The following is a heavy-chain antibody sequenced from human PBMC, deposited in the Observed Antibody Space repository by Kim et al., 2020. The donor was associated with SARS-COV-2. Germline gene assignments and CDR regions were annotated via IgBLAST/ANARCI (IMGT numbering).Heavy chain of an antibody. CDR3: ARVGENCSSTSCYRNY. CDR1: GGSISSSSYY. Sequence: SETLSLTCTVSGGSISSSSYYWGWIRQPPGKGLEWIGSICYSGSTYYNPSLKSRVTISVDTSKNQFSLKLSSVTAADTAVYYCARVGENCSSTSCYRNY. V-gene: IGHV4-39*01. J-gene: IGHJ6*01. CDR2: ICYSGST. D-gene: IGHD2-2*02.